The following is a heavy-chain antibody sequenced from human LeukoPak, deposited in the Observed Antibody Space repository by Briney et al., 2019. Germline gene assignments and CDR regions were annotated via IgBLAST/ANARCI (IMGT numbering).Heavy chain of an antibody. Sequence: GGSLSLSCAASGFTFSNYAMSWVRQAPGKGLEWVSAILGSGGSTYYADSVKGRFTVSRDNSKSTLYLQMNSLRAEDTALYYCATWGDYDVLTGYYVPDYWGQGTLVTVSS. D-gene: IGHD3-9*01. CDR2: ILGSGGST. V-gene: IGHV3-23*01. CDR1: GFTFSNYA. CDR3: ATWGDYDVLTGYYVPDY. J-gene: IGHJ4*02.